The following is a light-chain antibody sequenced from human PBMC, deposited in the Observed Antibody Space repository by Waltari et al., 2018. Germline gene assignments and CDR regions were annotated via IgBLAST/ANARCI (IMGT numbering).Light chain of an antibody. J-gene: IGLJ3*02. CDR3: QSYDITLRVV. CDR1: GSNIGAGYD. Sequence: QSVLTQPPSVSGAPGQRVTIACTGSGSNIGAGYDVHWYQQVPRAAPKLLIYGMSRLPLGVPDRFFGSTSGTSASLAIIGLQAEDEADYYCQSYDITLRVVFGGGTKLTVL. V-gene: IGLV1-40*01. CDR2: GMS.